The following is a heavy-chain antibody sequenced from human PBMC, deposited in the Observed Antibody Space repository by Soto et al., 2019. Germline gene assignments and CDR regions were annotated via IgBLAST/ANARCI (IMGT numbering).Heavy chain of an antibody. J-gene: IGHJ4*02. Sequence: QVHLVQSGAEVKKPGASVKVSCKGSGYTFTSSGITWVRQAPGQGLEWMGWISAHNGNTDYAQRLQGRVTVTRDTSTSTAYRELRSLRSDDTAGYYCARGRYGDYWGQGALVTVSS. D-gene: IGHD1-1*01. CDR3: ARGRYGDY. CDR2: ISAHNGNT. V-gene: IGHV1-18*01. CDR1: GYTFTSSG.